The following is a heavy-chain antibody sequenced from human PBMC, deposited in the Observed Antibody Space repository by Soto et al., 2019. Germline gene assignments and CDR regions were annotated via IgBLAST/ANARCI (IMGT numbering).Heavy chain of an antibody. CDR3: ARANTAMVYYFDY. V-gene: IGHV4-4*02. CDR2: IYHSGST. CDR1: GGSISSSNW. Sequence: SETLYLTCAVSGGSISSSNWWSWVRQPPGKGLEWIGEIYHSGSTNYNPSLKSRVTISVDKSKNQFSLKLSSVTATDTAVYYCARANTAMVYYFDYWGQGTLVTVS. J-gene: IGHJ4*02. D-gene: IGHD5-18*01.